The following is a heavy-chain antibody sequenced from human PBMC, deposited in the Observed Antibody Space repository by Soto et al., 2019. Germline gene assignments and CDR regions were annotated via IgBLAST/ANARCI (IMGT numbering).Heavy chain of an antibody. CDR1: GGSISSGGYS. D-gene: IGHD5-12*01. J-gene: IGHJ4*02. Sequence: QLQLQESGSGLVKPSQTLSLTCAVSGGSISSGGYSWSWIRQPPGKGLEWIGYIYHSGSTYYNPSLKSRDTTTVARSKNQFSLKMSAVTAADTAVYYVAAGGGLPRYYWGQGTLVTVSS. CDR3: AAGGGLPRYY. CDR2: IYHSGST. V-gene: IGHV4-30-2*01.